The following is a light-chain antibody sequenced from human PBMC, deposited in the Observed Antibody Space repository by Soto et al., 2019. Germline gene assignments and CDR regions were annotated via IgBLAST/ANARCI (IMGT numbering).Light chain of an antibody. CDR2: SAS. J-gene: IGKJ1*01. CDR1: QSVSSS. Sequence: EVVMTQSPATLSESPGERATLSCRASQSVSSSLAWYQQKPGQAPRLLMYSASTRATGIPARFSGSGSGTEFTLTINSLQSEDFVVYYCQQYIYWPRTFGQGTKV. CDR3: QQYIYWPRT. V-gene: IGKV3-15*01.